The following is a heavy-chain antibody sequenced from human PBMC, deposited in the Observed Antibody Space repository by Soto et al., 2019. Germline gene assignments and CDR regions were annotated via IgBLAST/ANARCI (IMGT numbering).Heavy chain of an antibody. CDR2: INHSGST. D-gene: IGHD6-19*01. Sequence: SETLSITCAVYGGYFSGYYWSWIRQPPGKGLEWIGEINHSGSTNYNPSLKSRVTISVDTSKNQFSLKLSSVTAADTAVYYCARGKKAVAGTATRGRHYFDYWGQGTLVTVSS. CDR1: GGYFSGYY. V-gene: IGHV4-34*01. J-gene: IGHJ4*02. CDR3: ARGKKAVAGTATRGRHYFDY.